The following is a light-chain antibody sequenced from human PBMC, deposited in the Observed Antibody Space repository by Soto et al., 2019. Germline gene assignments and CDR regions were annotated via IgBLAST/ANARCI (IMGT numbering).Light chain of an antibody. CDR2: DVS. Sequence: QSVLTQPASVSGSPRQSITISCTGTSSDVGGYNYVSWYQQHPGKAPKLMIYDVSNRPSGVSNRFSGSKSGNTASLTISGLQAEDEADYYCSSYTSSSTYVVFGGGTKLTVL. CDR3: SSYTSSSTYVV. J-gene: IGLJ2*01. CDR1: SSDVGGYNY. V-gene: IGLV2-14*01.